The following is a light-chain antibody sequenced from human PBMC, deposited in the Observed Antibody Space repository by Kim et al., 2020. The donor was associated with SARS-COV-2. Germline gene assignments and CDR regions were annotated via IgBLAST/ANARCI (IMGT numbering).Light chain of an antibody. V-gene: IGLV2-14*03. CDR2: DVT. J-gene: IGLJ3*02. CDR1: ESDIGDYNY. Sequence: GQSITISCTGTESDIGDYNYVSWYQQHPGEAPKLIIYDVTDRPSGVSDRFSGSKSASTASLTISGLQAEDEADYFCSSYSSSSTLVFGGGTKVTVL. CDR3: SSYSSSSTLV.